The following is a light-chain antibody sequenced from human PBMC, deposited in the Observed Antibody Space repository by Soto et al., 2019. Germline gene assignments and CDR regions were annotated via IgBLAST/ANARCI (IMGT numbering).Light chain of an antibody. CDR3: GTWDSSLSAGV. CDR2: ENN. Sequence: QAVLTQPPSVSAAPGQKVTISCSGSSSNIGNNYVSWYQQLPGTAPKLLIYENNKRPSGFRDRFSGSKSATSATRGITGLQTGDEADYYCGTWDSSLSAGVFGGGTKLTVL. CDR1: SSNIGNNY. J-gene: IGLJ3*02. V-gene: IGLV1-51*01.